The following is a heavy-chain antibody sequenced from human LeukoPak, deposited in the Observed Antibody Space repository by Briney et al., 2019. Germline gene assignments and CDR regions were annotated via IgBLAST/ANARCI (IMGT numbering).Heavy chain of an antibody. J-gene: IGHJ4*02. CDR3: ARDSPYCSSTSCYPQQDFDY. D-gene: IGHD2-2*01. CDR1: GFTFTTYA. CDR2: ISDRSVSI. V-gene: IGHV3-23*01. Sequence: GGSLRLSCAASGFTFTTYAMSWVRQAPGKGLEWVSSISDRSVSIYYADSVRGRFTISRDNAKNSLYLQMNSLRAEDTAVYYCARDSPYCSSTSCYPQQDFDYWGQGTLVTVSS.